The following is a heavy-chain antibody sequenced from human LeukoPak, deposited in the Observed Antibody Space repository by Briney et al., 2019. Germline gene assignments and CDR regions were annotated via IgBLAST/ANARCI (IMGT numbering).Heavy chain of an antibody. D-gene: IGHD3-10*01. Sequence: PSETLSLTCTVSSGSINGYYWSSIRQPPGQGLEWIGYVSYSGSTNYNPSLQSRVTISIGTSKNQFSLKLNSVTAAGTAVYYCARVRYASGSYSSWFDPWGQGTLVTVSS. J-gene: IGHJ5*02. CDR2: VSYSGST. V-gene: IGHV4-59*01. CDR3: ARVRYASGSYSSWFDP. CDR1: SGSINGYY.